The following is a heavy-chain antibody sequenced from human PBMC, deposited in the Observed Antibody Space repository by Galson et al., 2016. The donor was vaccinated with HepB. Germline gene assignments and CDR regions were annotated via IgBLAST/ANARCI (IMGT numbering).Heavy chain of an antibody. D-gene: IGHD1-14*01. Sequence: SETLSLTCVVSGGSLNRSSFYWGWIRQPPGKGLEWMGSIFYNVSTHRNSSVSTHYNPSLKSQVSISGDPSKNQFSLTLSPVPAADPGIYFWSRGKPSDGGADHWGQGTLVTVSS. V-gene: IGHV4-39*01. CDR2: IFYNVSTHRNSSVST. CDR1: GGSLNRSSFY. J-gene: IGHJ5*02. CDR3: SRGKPSDGGADH.